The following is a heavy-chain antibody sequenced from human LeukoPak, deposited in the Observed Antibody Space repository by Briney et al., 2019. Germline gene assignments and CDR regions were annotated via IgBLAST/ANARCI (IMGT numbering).Heavy chain of an antibody. D-gene: IGHD5-18*01. V-gene: IGHV3-74*01. CDR2: INSDGSST. J-gene: IGHJ4*02. Sequence: GGSLRLSCAASGFNFSSYWMHWVRQAPGKGLVWVSRINSDGSSTSYADSVKGRFTISRDNAKNTLYLQMNSLRAEDTAVYYCARDRSGYSYGRFDYWGQGTLVTVSS. CDR1: GFNFSSYW. CDR3: ARDRSGYSYGRFDY.